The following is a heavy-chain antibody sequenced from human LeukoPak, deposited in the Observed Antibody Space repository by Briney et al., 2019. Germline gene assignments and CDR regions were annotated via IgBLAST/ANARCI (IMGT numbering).Heavy chain of an antibody. D-gene: IGHD4-23*01. Sequence: GGSLRLSCAASGFTFSSYAMSWVRQAPGKGLEWVSAISGSGGSTSYAQKFQGRVTMTRDMSTSTVYMELSSLRSEDTAVYYCARAATVVTQEYNWFDPWGQGTLVTVSS. V-gene: IGHV3-23*01. J-gene: IGHJ5*02. CDR2: ISGSGGST. CDR1: GFTFSSYA. CDR3: ARAATVVTQEYNWFDP.